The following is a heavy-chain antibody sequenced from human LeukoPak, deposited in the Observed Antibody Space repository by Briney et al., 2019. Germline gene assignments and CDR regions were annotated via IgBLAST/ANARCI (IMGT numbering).Heavy chain of an antibody. D-gene: IGHD2-2*01. CDR3: ARAAVPAAMGGGYYYYYYMDV. J-gene: IGHJ6*03. CDR1: GYTFTGYY. Sequence: ASVKVSCKASGYTFTGYYMHWVRQAPGQGLEWMGWINPNSGGTNYAQKFQGKVTMTRDTSISTAYMELSRLRSDDTAVYYCARAAVPAAMGGGYYYYYYMDVWGKGTTVTVSS. V-gene: IGHV1-2*02. CDR2: INPNSGGT.